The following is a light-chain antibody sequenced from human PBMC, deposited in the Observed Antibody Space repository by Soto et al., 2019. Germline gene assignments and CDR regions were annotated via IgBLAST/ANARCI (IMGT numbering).Light chain of an antibody. CDR3: CSYAGSSNVV. J-gene: IGLJ2*01. CDR1: SSDVGSYNL. CDR2: EDS. V-gene: IGLV2-23*01. Sequence: QSALTQPASVSGSPGQSITISCTGTSSDVGSYNLVSWYQQYPGKVPKLMIYEDSKRPSGVSNRFSGSKSGNTASLTISGLQAEDEADYYCCSYAGSSNVVFGGGTKLTDL.